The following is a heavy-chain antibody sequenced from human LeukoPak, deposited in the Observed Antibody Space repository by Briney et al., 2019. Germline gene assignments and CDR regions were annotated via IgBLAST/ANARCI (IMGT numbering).Heavy chain of an antibody. CDR1: GYTFTSYD. J-gene: IGHJ3*02. CDR3: ARGQVLLWFGETTYAFDI. CDR2: MSPNSGNT. Sequence: GASVKVSCKASGYTFTSYDINWVRQATGQGLEWMGWMSPNSGNTGYAQKFQGRVTMTRNTSISTAYMELSSLRSEDTAVYYCARGQVLLWFGETTYAFDIWGQGTMVTVSS. D-gene: IGHD3-10*01. V-gene: IGHV1-8*01.